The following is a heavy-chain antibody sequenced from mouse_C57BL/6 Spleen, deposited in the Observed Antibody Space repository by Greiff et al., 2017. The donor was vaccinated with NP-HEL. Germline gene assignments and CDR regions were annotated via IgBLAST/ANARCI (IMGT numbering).Heavy chain of an antibody. CDR2: IYPRDGGT. V-gene: IGHV1-82*01. Sequence: VQLQQSGPELVKPGASVKISCKASGYTFSSSWMHWVKQRPGQGLEWIGMIYPRDGGTNYNEKFKGKATLTVDKSSSTAYMQLSSLTSEDSAVYFCERRRPLTMVYYFDYWGQGTTLTVSS. CDR3: ERRRPLTMVYYFDY. CDR1: GYTFSSSW. J-gene: IGHJ2*01. D-gene: IGHD1-1*02.